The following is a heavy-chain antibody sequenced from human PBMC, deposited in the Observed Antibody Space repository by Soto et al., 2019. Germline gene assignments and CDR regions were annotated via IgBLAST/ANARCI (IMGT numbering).Heavy chain of an antibody. J-gene: IGHJ4*02. V-gene: IGHV5-10-1*01. D-gene: IGHD1-20*01. CDR3: AREAYNTDHQYYFDT. Sequence: GESLKISCKGSRYSFNGYWISWVRQLPGKGLEWMGRIDPSDSYTNYSPSFQGHVTISTARSITTAYLQWSSLEASDTAQYYCAREAYNTDHQYYFDTWGQGTLVTVSS. CDR1: RYSFNGYW. CDR2: IDPSDSYT.